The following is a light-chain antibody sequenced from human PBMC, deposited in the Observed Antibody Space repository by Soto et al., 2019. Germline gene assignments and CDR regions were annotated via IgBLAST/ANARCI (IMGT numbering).Light chain of an antibody. CDR1: QSISSRY. Sequence: EIVLTQSPGTLSLSPGERATLSCRASQSISSRYLAWYQQKPGQAPRRLIYGESNRATGIPDRFSGSGSGTDFTLTISSLEPEDFAVYYCQQRSNWPPITFGQGTRLEIK. CDR3: QQRSNWPPIT. V-gene: IGKV3D-20*02. CDR2: GES. J-gene: IGKJ5*01.